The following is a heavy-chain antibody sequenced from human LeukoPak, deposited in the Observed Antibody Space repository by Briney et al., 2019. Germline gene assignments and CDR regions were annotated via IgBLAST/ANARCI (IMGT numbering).Heavy chain of an antibody. V-gene: IGHV3-23*01. CDR2: ISGSGGST. J-gene: IGHJ5*02. CDR1: GFTFSSYA. D-gene: IGHD6-19*01. Sequence: PGGCLRLSCAASGFTFSSYAMSWVRQAPGKGLEWVSAISGSGGSTYYADSVKGRFTISRDNSKNTLYLQMNSLRAEDTAVYYCAKDSSGWFSNGFDPWGQGTLVTVSS. CDR3: AKDSSGWFSNGFDP.